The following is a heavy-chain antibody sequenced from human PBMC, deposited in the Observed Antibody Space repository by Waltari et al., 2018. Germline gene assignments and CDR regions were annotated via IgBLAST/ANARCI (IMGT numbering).Heavy chain of an antibody. CDR2: INHSGST. D-gene: IGHD1-7*01. J-gene: IGHJ4*02. CDR3: ARFPGTTGRYFDY. CDR1: GGSFSGYY. V-gene: IGHV4-34*01. Sequence: QVQLQQWGAGLLKPSETLSLTCAVYGGSFSGYYWSWIRQPPGKGLEWIGEINHSGSTNYNPSLKSRVTISVDTSKNQFSLKLSSVTAADTAVYYCARFPGTTGRYFDYWGQGTLVTVS.